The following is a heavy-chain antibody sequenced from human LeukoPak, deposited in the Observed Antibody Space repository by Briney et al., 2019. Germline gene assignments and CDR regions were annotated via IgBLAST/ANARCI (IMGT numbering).Heavy chain of an antibody. D-gene: IGHD1-14*01. CDR2: IYHSGSP. V-gene: IGHV4-30-2*01. J-gene: IGHJ5*02. CDR1: GGSISSGAYY. Sequence: SETLSLTCTVSGGSISSGAYYWSWIRQPPGKILEWIGYIYHSGSPYYNPSLKSRVTMSVDRSKNQFSLKLSSVTAADTAVYHCAGTTGITWFDPWGQGTLVTVSS. CDR3: AGTTGITWFDP.